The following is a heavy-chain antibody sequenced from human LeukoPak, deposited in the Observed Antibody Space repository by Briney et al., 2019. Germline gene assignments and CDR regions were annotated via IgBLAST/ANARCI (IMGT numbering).Heavy chain of an antibody. CDR2: IRYDGSNK. CDR3: ARGQERYCSSTSCYAGNFDY. V-gene: IGHV3-30*02. D-gene: IGHD2-2*01. CDR1: GFTFSSYG. J-gene: IGHJ4*02. Sequence: GGSLRLSCAASGFTFSSYGMHWVRQAPGKGLEWVAFIRYDGSNKYYADSVKGRFTISRDNAKNSLYLQMNSLRAEDTAVYYCARGQERYCSSTSCYAGNFDYWGQGTLVTVSS.